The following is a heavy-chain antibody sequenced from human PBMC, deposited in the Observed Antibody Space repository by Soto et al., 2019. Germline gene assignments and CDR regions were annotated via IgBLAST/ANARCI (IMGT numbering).Heavy chain of an antibody. CDR3: TTAFYDYVWGSYRPYYFDY. J-gene: IGHJ4*02. Sequence: LRLSCAASGFTFSNAWMNWVRQAPGKGLEWVGRIKSKTDGGTTDYAAPVKGRFTISRDDSKNTLYLQMNSLKTEDTAVYYCTTAFYDYVWGSYRPYYFDYWGQGTLVTVSS. D-gene: IGHD3-16*02. V-gene: IGHV3-15*07. CDR1: GFTFSNAW. CDR2: IKSKTDGGTT.